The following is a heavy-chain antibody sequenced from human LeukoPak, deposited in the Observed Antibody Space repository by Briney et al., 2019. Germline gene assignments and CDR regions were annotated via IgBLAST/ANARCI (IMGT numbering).Heavy chain of an antibody. D-gene: IGHD6-25*01. J-gene: IGHJ3*02. Sequence: ASVKVSCKASVGTFSSYVISCLRQAPGQGLEWMGRTIPIFGTANYAQKFQGRVTIIADESTSTVYMELSSLRSEDTAVYYCARERLDAFDIWGQGTTVTVSS. CDR1: VGTFSSYV. CDR3: ARERLDAFDI. CDR2: TIPIFGTA. V-gene: IGHV1-69*13.